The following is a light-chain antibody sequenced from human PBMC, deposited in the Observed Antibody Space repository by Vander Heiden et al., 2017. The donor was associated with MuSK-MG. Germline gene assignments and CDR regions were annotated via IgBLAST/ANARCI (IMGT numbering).Light chain of an antibody. J-gene: IGLJ2*01. Sequence: SSELTQDPAVSVALGQTFRITCQGDSLRSYYANWYQQKPGQAPVLVIYGKNNRPSGIPDRFSGSNSGNTASLTITGAQAEDEADYYCNSRDSTGHQVVFGTGTKLTVL. CDR2: GKN. CDR1: SLRSYY. V-gene: IGLV3-19*01. CDR3: NSRDSTGHQVV.